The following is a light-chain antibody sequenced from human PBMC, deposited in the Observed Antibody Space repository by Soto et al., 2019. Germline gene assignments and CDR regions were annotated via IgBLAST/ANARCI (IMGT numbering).Light chain of an antibody. Sequence: ILMTQSPSTLSVSPGGRATLSCRASQSISGTLAWYQQKPGQAPRLLIYGASSRATGIPDRFSGSGSGTDFTLTISSLEHEDFALYYCQQRNSWPPITFGQGTRLEIK. CDR3: QQRNSWPPIT. CDR1: QSISGT. V-gene: IGKV3D-15*01. CDR2: GAS. J-gene: IGKJ5*01.